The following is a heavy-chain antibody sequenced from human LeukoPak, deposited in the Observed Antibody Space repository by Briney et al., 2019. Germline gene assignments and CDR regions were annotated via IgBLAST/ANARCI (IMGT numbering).Heavy chain of an antibody. CDR1: GGTFSSYA. CDR3: ARASLRYSSSWGFDP. Sequence: GSSVKVSCKASGGTFSSYAISWVRQAPGQGLEWMGGIIPIFGTANYAQKFQGRVTITTDESTSTAYIELSSLRSEDTAVYYCARASLRYSSSWGFDPWGQGTLVTVSS. D-gene: IGHD6-13*01. CDR2: IIPIFGTA. J-gene: IGHJ5*02. V-gene: IGHV1-69*05.